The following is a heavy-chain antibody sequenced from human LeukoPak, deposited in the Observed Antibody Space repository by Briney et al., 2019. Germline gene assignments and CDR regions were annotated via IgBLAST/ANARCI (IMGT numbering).Heavy chain of an antibody. D-gene: IGHD1-26*01. Sequence: PSETLSLTCTVSGGSLSSGSYYWRWIRQPPGKGLEWIGYIYYSGSTNYNPSLKSRVTISVDTSKNQFSLKLSSVTAADTAVYYCARSSVGATNFDYWGQGTLVTVSS. CDR3: ARSSVGATNFDY. CDR2: IYYSGST. CDR1: GGSLSSGSYY. V-gene: IGHV4-61*01. J-gene: IGHJ4*02.